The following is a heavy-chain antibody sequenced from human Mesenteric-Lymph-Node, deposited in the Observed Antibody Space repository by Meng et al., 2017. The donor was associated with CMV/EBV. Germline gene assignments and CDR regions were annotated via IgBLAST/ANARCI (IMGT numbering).Heavy chain of an antibody. Sequence: YTFTSYGISWVRQAPGQGLEWMGWSSAYNGNTNYAQKLQGRVTMTTDTSTSTAYMELRSLRSDDTAVYYCARDWVVPAATNMATFDPWGQGTLVTVSS. J-gene: IGHJ5*02. CDR1: YTFTSYG. D-gene: IGHD2-2*01. CDR3: ARDWVVPAATNMATFDP. V-gene: IGHV1-18*04. CDR2: SSAYNGNT.